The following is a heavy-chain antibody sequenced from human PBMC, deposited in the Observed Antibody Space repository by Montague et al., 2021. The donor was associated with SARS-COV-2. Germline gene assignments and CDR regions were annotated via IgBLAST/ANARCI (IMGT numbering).Heavy chain of an antibody. Sequence: SETLSLTCTVSGGSISSYYWSWIRQPPGKGLEWIGYIYYSGSTNYNPSLKSRVTVSVDTSKNQFSLKLSSVTAADTAVYYCARGSGWMGNAFDIWGQGTMVTVPS. V-gene: IGHV4-59*01. D-gene: IGHD6-19*01. J-gene: IGHJ3*02. CDR1: GGSISSYY. CDR3: ARGSGWMGNAFDI. CDR2: IYYSGST.